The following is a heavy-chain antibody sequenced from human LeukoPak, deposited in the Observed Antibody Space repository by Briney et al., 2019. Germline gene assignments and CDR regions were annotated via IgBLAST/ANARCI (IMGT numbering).Heavy chain of an antibody. CDR2: INQDGSVK. CDR1: TLTFSTYW. D-gene: IGHD3-3*02. V-gene: IGHV3-7*01. CDR3: ARDPGFSSFDY. Sequence: PGGSLRLSCAASTLTFSTYWMTWVSQTPGKGLEFVANINQDGSVKNYVGSVKGRFTISRDNAKNSLYLQMNSLRADDTAVYYCARDPGFSSFDYWGQGTLVTVSS. J-gene: IGHJ4*02.